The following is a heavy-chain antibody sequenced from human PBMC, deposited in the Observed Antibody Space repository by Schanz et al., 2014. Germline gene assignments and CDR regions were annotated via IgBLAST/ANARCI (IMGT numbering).Heavy chain of an antibody. V-gene: IGHV3-30*18. CDR3: AKPPPGYLITWYTYYFVS. CDR2: ISYDGNNK. J-gene: IGHJ4*02. Sequence: QVQLVESGGGVVQPGRSLRLSCAASGFTFRSHGMHWVRQAPGKGLEWVALISYDGNNKFYTDSVKGRFTISRDNSRNTLYLEIDTLRPEATAVYYCAKPPPGYLITWYTYYFVSWGQGTLVTVSS. D-gene: IGHD1-1*01. CDR1: GFTFRSHG.